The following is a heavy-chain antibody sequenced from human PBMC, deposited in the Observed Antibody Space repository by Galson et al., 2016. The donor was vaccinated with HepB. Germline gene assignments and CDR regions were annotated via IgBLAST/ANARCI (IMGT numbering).Heavy chain of an antibody. Sequence: SLRLSCAASGFTFSGYGMHWVRQAPGKGLEWVALIWNDGSYKNYADSAKGRFTISRDNSKNALSLQMNSLRAEDTAVYYCARDRRGSGWYIDYWGPGTLVTVSS. D-gene: IGHD6-19*01. CDR3: ARDRRGSGWYIDY. V-gene: IGHV3-33*01. CDR1: GFTFSGYG. CDR2: IWNDGSYK. J-gene: IGHJ4*02.